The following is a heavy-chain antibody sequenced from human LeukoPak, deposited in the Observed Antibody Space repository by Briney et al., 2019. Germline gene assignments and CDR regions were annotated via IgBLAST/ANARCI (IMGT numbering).Heavy chain of an antibody. J-gene: IGHJ6*02. CDR1: GGSIKNYY. V-gene: IGHV4-59*01. CDR3: ARQSDPYYHYGLDF. Sequence: SETLSLTCTLSGGSIKNYYWNWIRQPLGKGLEWIGYVYYTGTTSYNPSLKSRITISVETSKNQFSLTLNSVTAADTAVYHCARQSDPYYHYGLDFWGQGTTVIVSS. CDR2: VYYTGTT.